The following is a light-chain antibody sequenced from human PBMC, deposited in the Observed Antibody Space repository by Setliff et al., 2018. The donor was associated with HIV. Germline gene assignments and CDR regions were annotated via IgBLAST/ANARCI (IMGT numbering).Light chain of an antibody. Sequence: LTQPASVSGYPGKSVNISCTGTSSDVGGYPYVSWYQQYPGKVPKLMIYEVSNRPSAVSNRLSGSKSANMASLTISGLQAEEEADYYCSSYTISSTLVFGTGTKVTVL. V-gene: IGLV2-14*01. J-gene: IGLJ1*01. CDR2: EVS. CDR3: SSYTISSTLV. CDR1: SSDVGGYPY.